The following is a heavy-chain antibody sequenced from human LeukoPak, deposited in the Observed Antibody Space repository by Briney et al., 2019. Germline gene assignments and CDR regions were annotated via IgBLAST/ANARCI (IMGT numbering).Heavy chain of an antibody. D-gene: IGHD3-22*01. J-gene: IGHJ4*02. CDR1: GGSITNYIYH. V-gene: IGHV4-39*01. CDR2: IYYSGST. Sequence: ASETLSLTCIVSGGSITNYIYHWAWIRQPPGKGLECIGTIYYSGSTSYNPSLKSRVTISADTSKNQFSLKLSSVTAADTAVYYCARGRGYSDSSSYYFDYWGRGTLVTVS. CDR3: ARGRGYSDSSSYYFDY.